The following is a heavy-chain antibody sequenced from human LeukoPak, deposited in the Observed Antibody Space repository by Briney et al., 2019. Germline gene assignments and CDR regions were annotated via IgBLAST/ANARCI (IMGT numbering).Heavy chain of an antibody. J-gene: IGHJ5*02. D-gene: IGHD2-21*02. CDR2: IMPRDGDT. Sequence: VASVTVSCKASGYSFTTYYIHWVRQAPGQGPEWLGIIMPRDGDTNYAQKFRGRLTMTRDTSISTAYMELSRLGSDDTAVYYCARGFCGGDCYLSYNWFDPWGQGTLVTVSS. V-gene: IGHV1-46*01. CDR3: ARGFCGGDCYLSYNWFDP. CDR1: GYSFTTYY.